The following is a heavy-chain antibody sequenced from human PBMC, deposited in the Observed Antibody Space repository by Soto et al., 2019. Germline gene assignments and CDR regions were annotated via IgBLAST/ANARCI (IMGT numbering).Heavy chain of an antibody. CDR1: GFTFSSYA. Sequence: GGSLRLSCAASGFTFSSYAMHWVRQAPGKGLEWVAVISYDGSNKYYADSVKGRFTISRDNSKNTLYLQMNSLRAEDTAVYYCARDEITYQPLLGAFDIWGQGTMVTVSS. CDR3: ARDEITYQPLLGAFDI. J-gene: IGHJ3*02. V-gene: IGHV3-30-3*01. D-gene: IGHD2-2*01. CDR2: ISYDGSNK.